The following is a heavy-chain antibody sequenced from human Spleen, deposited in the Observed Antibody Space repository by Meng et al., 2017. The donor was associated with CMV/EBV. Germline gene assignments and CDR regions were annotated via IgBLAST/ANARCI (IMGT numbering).Heavy chain of an antibody. CDR1: GDSVSSDTGA. CDR2: TYYRSKWYI. V-gene: IGHV6-1*01. Sequence: LRLSCAISGDSVSSDTGAWNWIRQSPSRGLEWLGRTYYRSKWYIDYAVSVKSRITINPDTSKNQFSLQLNSVTPEDTAVYYCARDRYSSGWYFDYWGQGTLVTVSS. CDR3: ARDRYSSGWYFDY. J-gene: IGHJ4*02. D-gene: IGHD6-19*01.